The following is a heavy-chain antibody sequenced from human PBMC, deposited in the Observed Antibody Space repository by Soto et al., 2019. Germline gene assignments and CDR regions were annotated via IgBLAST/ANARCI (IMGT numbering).Heavy chain of an antibody. V-gene: IGHV3-33*01. CDR1: GFTFRSYG. CDR3: ARDRGTYSDRSRFGYFEY. CDR2: IWYDGSNK. J-gene: IGHJ4*02. D-gene: IGHD1-26*01. Sequence: GGSLRLSCAASGFTFRSYGMHWVRQAPGKGLEWVAVIWYDGSNKYYADSVKGRFTISRDNSRNTLYLQMDSLSAEDTAVYYCARDRGTYSDRSRFGYFEYWGQGTLVTVSS.